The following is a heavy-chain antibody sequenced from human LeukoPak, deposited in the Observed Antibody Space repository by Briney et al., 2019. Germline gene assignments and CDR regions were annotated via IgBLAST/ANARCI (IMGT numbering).Heavy chain of an antibody. CDR2: IIPIFGTA. D-gene: IGHD2-15*01. CDR1: GGTFSSYA. Sequence: SVNVSCKASGGTFSSYAISWVRQAPGQGLEWMGGIIPIFGTANYAQKFQGRVTITADKSTSTAYMELSSLRSEDTAVYYCARGVAATPSLNDYWGQGTLVTVSS. V-gene: IGHV1-69*06. J-gene: IGHJ4*02. CDR3: ARGVAATPSLNDY.